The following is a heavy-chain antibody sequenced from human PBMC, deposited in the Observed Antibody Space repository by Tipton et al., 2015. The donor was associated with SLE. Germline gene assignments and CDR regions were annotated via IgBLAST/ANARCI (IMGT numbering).Heavy chain of an antibody. D-gene: IGHD6-13*01. J-gene: IGHJ3*02. Sequence: TLSLTCTVSGGSISSYYWSWIRQPPGKGLEWIAYIYYSGSTNYNPSLKSRVTISVDTSKNQFSLKLSSVTAADTAVYYCARGGRIAAAVGAFDIWGQGTMVTVSS. CDR1: GGSISSYY. CDR3: ARGGRIAAAVGAFDI. V-gene: IGHV4-59*01. CDR2: IYYSGST.